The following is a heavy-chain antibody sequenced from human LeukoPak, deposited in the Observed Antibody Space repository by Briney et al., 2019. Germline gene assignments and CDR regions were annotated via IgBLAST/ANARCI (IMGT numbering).Heavy chain of an antibody. J-gene: IGHJ4*02. D-gene: IGHD3-10*01. CDR2: ISGSGGST. Sequence: GGSLRLSCAASGFTFSSYAMSWVRQAPGKGLEWVSAISGSGGSTYYADSVKGRFTISRDNSKNTLYLKMSSLRAEDSAVYYCAKDSTTMVRGVSCWGQGTLVTVSS. CDR3: AKDSTTMVRGVSC. V-gene: IGHV3-23*01. CDR1: GFTFSSYA.